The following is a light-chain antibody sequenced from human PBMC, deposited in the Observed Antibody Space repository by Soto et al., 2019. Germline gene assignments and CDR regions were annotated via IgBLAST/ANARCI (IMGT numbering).Light chain of an antibody. V-gene: IGKV1-5*03. CDR2: KAS. CDR3: QQYNSYSWT. CDR1: QTISTW. Sequence: DIQMTQSPSTLSASVGDRVTITCRTSQTISTWLAWYQHKPGKAPKVLIYKASSLASGVPSRFSGSGSGTEFTLTISSLQPDDFATYYCQQYNSYSWTFGQGSKVEIK. J-gene: IGKJ1*01.